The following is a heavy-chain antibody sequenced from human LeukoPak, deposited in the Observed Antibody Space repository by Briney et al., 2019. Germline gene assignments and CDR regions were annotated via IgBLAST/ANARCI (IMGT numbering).Heavy chain of an antibody. CDR2: INAGNGNT. D-gene: IGHD3-9*01. V-gene: IGHV1-3*01. CDR1: GYTFTSYA. CDR3: ARVGGNYDILTGYRYNWFDP. J-gene: IGHJ5*02. Sequence: GASVKVSCKASGYTFTSYAMHWVRQAPGQRLEWMGWINAGNGNTKYSQKFQGRVTITRDRSASTAYMELSSLRSEDTAVYYCARVGGNYDILTGYRYNWFDPWGQGTLVTVSS.